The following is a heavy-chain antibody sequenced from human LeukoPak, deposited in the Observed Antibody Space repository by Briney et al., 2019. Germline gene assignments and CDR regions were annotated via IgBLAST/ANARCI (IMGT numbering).Heavy chain of an antibody. D-gene: IGHD2-15*01. CDR1: GGTFSSYA. V-gene: IGHV1-69*01. CDR2: IIPIFGAA. Sequence: ASVKVSCKASGGTFSSYAISWVRQAPGQGLEWMGGIIPIFGAANYAQKFQGRVTITADESTSTAYMELSSLRSEDTAVYYCARDFVVAASTYYYGMDVWGQGTTVTVSS. CDR3: ARDFVVAASTYYYGMDV. J-gene: IGHJ6*02.